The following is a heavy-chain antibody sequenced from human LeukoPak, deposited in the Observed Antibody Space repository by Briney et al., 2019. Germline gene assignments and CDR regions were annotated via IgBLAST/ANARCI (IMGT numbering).Heavy chain of an antibody. J-gene: IGHJ4*02. CDR3: AKVTKEGEPMGL. CDR2: IYSGGST. CDR1: GFTVSSNY. D-gene: IGHD3-16*01. Sequence: GGSLRLSCAASGFTVSSNYMSWVRQAPGKGLEWVSVIYSGGSTYYADSVKGRFTISRDNSKNTLYLQMNSLRAEDTAVYYCAKVTKEGEPMGLWGQGTLVTVSS. V-gene: IGHV3-53*05.